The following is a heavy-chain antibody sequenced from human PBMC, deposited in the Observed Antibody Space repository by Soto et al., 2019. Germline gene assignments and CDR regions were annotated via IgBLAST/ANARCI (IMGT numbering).Heavy chain of an antibody. CDR1: GDIFTRYS. CDR3: VGAPAGDYYYYYKFDI. V-gene: IGHV1-69*06. D-gene: IGHD2-21*02. J-gene: IGHJ6*02. Sequence: VRLVQSGAEVKKPGSSVRVSCRSPGDIFTRYSFSWVRQAPGQGLEWMGGVIPVFGTSNYGRKFQGRVTITADKSANTAFLDMSGLRYDDTAVYYCVGAPAGDYYYYYKFDIWGQGTAVTVSS. CDR2: VIPVFGTS.